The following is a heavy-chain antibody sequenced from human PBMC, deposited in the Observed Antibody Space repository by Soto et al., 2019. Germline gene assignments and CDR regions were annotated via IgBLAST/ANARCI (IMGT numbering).Heavy chain of an antibody. V-gene: IGHV1-2*02. CDR2: ISPNSGDT. CDR3: ATRYSYEHF. J-gene: IGHJ4*02. D-gene: IGHD5-18*01. Sequence: ASVKVSCKSSGYAFTGYYIHWVRQAPGQGLEWMGWISPNSGDTNYAQKFQGRVTMTRDTSFSTAYMELSSLRSDDTAVYYCATRYSYEHFLGQVTLVTVSS. CDR1: GYAFTGYY.